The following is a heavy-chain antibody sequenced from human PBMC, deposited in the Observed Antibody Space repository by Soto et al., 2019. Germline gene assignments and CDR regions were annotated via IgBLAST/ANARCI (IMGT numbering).Heavy chain of an antibody. CDR2: ISAYNGNT. D-gene: IGHD5-18*01. CDR3: AGECYSYGY. CDR1: GYTFTSYG. V-gene: IGHV1-18*01. J-gene: IGHJ1*01. Sequence: QVQLVQSGAEVKKPGASVKVSCKASGYTFTSYGISWVRQAPGQGLEWMGWISAYNGNTNYAQKLQGRVTMTADTSTSTSYIELRSPRSDDTAVYDCAGECYSYGYWGQVTLATV.